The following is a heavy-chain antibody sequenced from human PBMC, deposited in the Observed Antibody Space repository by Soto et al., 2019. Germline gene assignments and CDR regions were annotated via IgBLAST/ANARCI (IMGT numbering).Heavy chain of an antibody. V-gene: IGHV4-4*02. J-gene: IGHJ4*02. CDR3: ARGGGGLFDH. Sequence: QVQLQESGPGLVKPSGALSLTCAVSNGSISSANWWSWVRQPPGKGLEWIGEIFHSGTANYSPSLKSRITISVDKSKNQFSLGMNSVTAADTAVYYCARGGGGLFDHWGQGTLVTVSS. CDR2: IFHSGTA. CDR1: NGSISSANW.